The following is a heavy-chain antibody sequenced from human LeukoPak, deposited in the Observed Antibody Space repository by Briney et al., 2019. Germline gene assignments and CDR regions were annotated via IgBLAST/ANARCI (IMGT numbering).Heavy chain of an antibody. D-gene: IGHD2-21*02. CDR1: GYTLTELS. CDR3: ARADIVVVTAINFDY. Sequence: ASVKVSCKVSGYTLTELSMHWVRQAPGKGLEWMGGFDPEDGETIYAQKFQGRVTMTEDTSTDTAYMELRSLRSDDTAVYYCARADIVVVTAINFDYWGQGTLVTVSS. V-gene: IGHV1-24*01. CDR2: FDPEDGET. J-gene: IGHJ4*02.